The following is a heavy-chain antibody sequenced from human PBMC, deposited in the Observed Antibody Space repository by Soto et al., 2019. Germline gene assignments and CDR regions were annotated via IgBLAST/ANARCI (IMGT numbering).Heavy chain of an antibody. D-gene: IGHD3-16*01. V-gene: IGHV1-18*01. CDR2: INGYNGNT. CDR1: GYTFSTYG. J-gene: IGHJ6*04. Sequence: QVQLVQSGAEVKKPGASVKVSCKASGYTFSTYGISWVRQAPGQGLEWMGWINGYNGNTNYAPKLQGRITMTTDTPTLTAYMKRRGLRSDDRAVFYCGGMGDAPSSSYGRAVWAKGPTAPVPS. CDR3: GGMGDAPSSSYGRAV.